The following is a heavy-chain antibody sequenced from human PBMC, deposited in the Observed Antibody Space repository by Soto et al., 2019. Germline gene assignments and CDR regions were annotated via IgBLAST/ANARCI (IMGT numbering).Heavy chain of an antibody. J-gene: IGHJ3*02. D-gene: IGHD3-3*01. Sequence: PGGSLRLSCAASGFMFTNYWMTWVRQAPGKGLEWVANINQDGSDTNYLDSVRGRFTISRDNAKDSLFLQMKSLRAEDTAVYYCTKDGDAYDFAFDKWGQGTMVTVSS. V-gene: IGHV3-7*01. CDR1: GFMFTNYW. CDR2: INQDGSDT. CDR3: TKDGDAYDFAFDK.